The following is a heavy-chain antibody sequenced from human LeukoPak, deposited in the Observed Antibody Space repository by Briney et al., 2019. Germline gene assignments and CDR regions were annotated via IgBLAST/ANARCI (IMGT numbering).Heavy chain of an antibody. V-gene: IGHV4-59*12. CDR3: ARGPDFWSGYYIGRRYFDY. CDR1: GGSISSYY. D-gene: IGHD3-3*01. Sequence: PSETLSLTCTVSGGSISSYYWSWIRQPPGKGLEWIGYIYYSGSTNYNPSLKSRVTISVDTSKNQFSLKLSSVTAADTAVYYCARGPDFWSGYYIGRRYFDYWGQGTLVTVSS. J-gene: IGHJ4*02. CDR2: IYYSGST.